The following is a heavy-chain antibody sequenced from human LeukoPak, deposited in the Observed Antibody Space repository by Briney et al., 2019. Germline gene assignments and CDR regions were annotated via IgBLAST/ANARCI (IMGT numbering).Heavy chain of an antibody. CDR3: ARERRSISFDY. CDR2: INPNSGGT. J-gene: IGHJ4*02. V-gene: IGHV1-2*02. CDR1: GYTFTGYY. Sequence: ASVKVSCKASGYTFTGYYMHWVRQAPGQGGEWMGWINPNSGGTNYAQKFQGRVTITRETSISTAYMEMSRLRSHDTAVYYCARERRSISFDYWGQGTLVTVSS.